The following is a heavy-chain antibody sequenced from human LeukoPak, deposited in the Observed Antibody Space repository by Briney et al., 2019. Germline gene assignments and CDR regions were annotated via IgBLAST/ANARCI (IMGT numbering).Heavy chain of an antibody. CDR3: ARDQFRSSSWYGY. V-gene: IGHV1-2*02. CDR1: GYTFTGYY. J-gene: IGHJ4*02. D-gene: IGHD6-13*01. Sequence: ASVKVSCKASGYTFTGYYMHGVRQAPGQGLEWMGWINPNSGGTNYAQKFQGRVTMTRDTSISTAYMELSRLRSDDTAVYYCARDQFRSSSWYGYWGQGTLVTVSS. CDR2: INPNSGGT.